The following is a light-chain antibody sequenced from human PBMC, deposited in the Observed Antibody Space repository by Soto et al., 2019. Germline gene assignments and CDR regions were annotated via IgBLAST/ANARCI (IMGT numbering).Light chain of an antibody. CDR2: RTT. CDR3: QEYNGRSS. CDR1: QNVAGD. J-gene: IGKJ1*01. V-gene: IGKV3-15*01. Sequence: RVTTQSPATLSVSPGERATLSCRASQNVAGDLAWYQQKPGQAPRLLIYRTTTRATGIPAMFSGSGSGTEVTLTISSLQSEDFAVYYCQEYNGRSSFGQGTKVEIK.